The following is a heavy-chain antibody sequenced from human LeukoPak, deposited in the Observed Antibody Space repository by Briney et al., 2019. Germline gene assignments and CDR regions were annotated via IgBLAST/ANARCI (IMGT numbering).Heavy chain of an antibody. CDR2: INPNSGGT. V-gene: IGHV1-2*02. J-gene: IGHJ4*02. CDR3: ARVNAGYKGYDY. Sequence: GASVKVSCKASGGTFSSYSISWVRQAPGQGLEWMGWINPNSGGTNYAQKFQGRVTMTRDTSISTAYMELSRLRSDDTAVYYCARVNAGYKGYDYWGQGTLVTVSS. D-gene: IGHD5-24*01. CDR1: GGTFSSYS.